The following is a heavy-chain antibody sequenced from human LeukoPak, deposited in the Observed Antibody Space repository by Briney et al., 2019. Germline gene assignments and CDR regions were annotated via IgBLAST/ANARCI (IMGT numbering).Heavy chain of an antibody. CDR3: TTDLGYYYDSSGYYGPQGAGGFDL. Sequence: GGSLSLSRAASGVTFSNAWMSCARQPPGKGREWVGRIKSKTDGGTTDYAAPVKGRFTISRDDSKNTLYLQMNSLKTEDTAVYYCTTDLGYYYDSSGYYGPQGAGGFDLWGRGTLVTVSS. V-gene: IGHV3-15*01. D-gene: IGHD3-22*01. CDR1: GVTFSNAW. J-gene: IGHJ2*01. CDR2: IKSKTDGGTT.